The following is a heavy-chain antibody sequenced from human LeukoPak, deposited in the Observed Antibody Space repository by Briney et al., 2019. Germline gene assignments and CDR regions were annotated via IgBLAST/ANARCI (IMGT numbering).Heavy chain of an antibody. CDR1: GYSINSGYF. CDR3: ARVVASTSIDS. D-gene: IGHD2-15*01. Sequence: SETLSLTCTVSGYSINSGYFWGWVRQPPGKGPEWIGSIFHTGDVYYNPSLRSRVTLSIDTSRNQVSLKVTSVTAADTALYYCARVVASTSIDSWGQGILVTVSS. V-gene: IGHV4-38-2*02. J-gene: IGHJ4*02. CDR2: IFHTGDV.